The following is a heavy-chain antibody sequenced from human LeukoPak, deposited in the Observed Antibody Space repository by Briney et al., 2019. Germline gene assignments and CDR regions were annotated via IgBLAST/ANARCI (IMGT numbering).Heavy chain of an antibody. J-gene: IGHJ6*03. Sequence: PGGSLRLSCAASGFTFSSYAMHWVRQAPGKGLEWVAVISYDGSNKYYADSVKGRFTISRDNSKNTLYLQMNSLRAEDTAVYYCARGHISGYNYMDVWGKGTTVTISS. CDR1: GFTFSSYA. D-gene: IGHD3-22*01. CDR3: ARGHISGYNYMDV. CDR2: ISYDGSNK. V-gene: IGHV3-30*04.